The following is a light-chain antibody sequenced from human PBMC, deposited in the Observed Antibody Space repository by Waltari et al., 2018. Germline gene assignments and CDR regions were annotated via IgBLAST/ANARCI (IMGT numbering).Light chain of an antibody. CDR2: HTS. Sequence: EIVLTQSPGTLSFSPGERATLSCRASQGVGKYLAWYQQRPGQAPRLLLYHTSISATGIPDRFSGSGYGTDFSLTISRLEPEDFAVYYCQKYDFLPAPFGQGTTVEIK. CDR1: QGVGKY. V-gene: IGKV3-20*01. CDR3: QKYDFLPAP. J-gene: IGKJ1*01.